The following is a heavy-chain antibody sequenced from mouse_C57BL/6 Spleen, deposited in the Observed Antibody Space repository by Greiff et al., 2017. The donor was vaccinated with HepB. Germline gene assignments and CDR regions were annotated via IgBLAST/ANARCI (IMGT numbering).Heavy chain of an antibody. CDR2: ISSGSSTI. V-gene: IGHV5-17*01. CDR1: GFTFSDYG. D-gene: IGHD1-1*01. Sequence: EVMLVESGGGLVKPGGSLKLSCAASGFTFSDYGMHWVRQAPEKGLEWVAYISSGSSTIYYADTVKGRFTISRDNAKNTLFLQRTSLRSEDTAMYYCARGYGSSSSWFAYWGQGTLVTVSA. J-gene: IGHJ3*01. CDR3: ARGYGSSSSWFAY.